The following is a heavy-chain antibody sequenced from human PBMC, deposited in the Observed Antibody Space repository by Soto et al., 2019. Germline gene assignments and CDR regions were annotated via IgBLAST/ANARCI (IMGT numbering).Heavy chain of an antibody. D-gene: IGHD6-19*01. CDR1: GGSISSYY. CDR2: IYYSGST. J-gene: IGHJ5*02. V-gene: IGHV4-59*01. CDR3: ARDLRGSGWENRFDP. Sequence: PSETLSLTCTVSGGSISSYYWSWIRQPPGKGLEWIGYIYYSGSTNYNPSLKSRVTISVDTSKNQFSLKLSSVTAADTAVYYCARDLRGSGWENRFDPWGQGTLVTVSS.